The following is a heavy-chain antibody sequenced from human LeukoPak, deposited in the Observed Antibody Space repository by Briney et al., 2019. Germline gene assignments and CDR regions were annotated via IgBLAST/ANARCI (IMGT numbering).Heavy chain of an antibody. CDR2: ISSSGSTI. V-gene: IGHV3-11*04. J-gene: IGHJ6*03. Sequence: GGSLRLSCAASGFTFSDYYMSWIRQAPGKGLEWVSYISSSGSTIYYADSVKGRFTISRDNAKNSLYLQMNSLRAEDTAVYYCARETKWLEKYYYYYYMDVWGKGTTVTVSS. CDR3: ARETKWLEKYYYYYYMDV. CDR1: GFTFSDYY. D-gene: IGHD5-12*01.